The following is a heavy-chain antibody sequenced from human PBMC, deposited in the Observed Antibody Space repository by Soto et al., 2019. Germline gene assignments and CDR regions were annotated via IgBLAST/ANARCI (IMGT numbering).Heavy chain of an antibody. V-gene: IGHV4-38-2*02. J-gene: IGHJ6*02. CDR1: SYSISGGFY. CDR2: IYYSGST. CDR3: ARDLPKYCSSTSCYSMDV. D-gene: IGHD2-2*01. Sequence: SETLSLTCAVSSYSISGGFYWAWIRQPPGKGLEWIGNIYYSGSTYYNPSLKSRVTISVDTSKNQFSLKLSSVTAADTAVYYCARDLPKYCSSTSCYSMDVWGQGTTVT.